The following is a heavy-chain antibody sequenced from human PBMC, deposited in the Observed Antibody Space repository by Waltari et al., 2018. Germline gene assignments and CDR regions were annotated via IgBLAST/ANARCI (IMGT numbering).Heavy chain of an antibody. CDR2: SNPNSGCT. CDR1: GYTFTGYY. V-gene: IGHV1-2*02. J-gene: IGHJ4*02. Sequence: QVQLVQSGAEVKKPGASVKVSCKASGYTFTGYYMHWVRQAPGQGLEWMGWSNPNSGCTNYAQKFQGRVTMTRDTSISTAYMELSRLRSDDTAVYYCARYSEYYYGSGSYNGYFDYWGQGTLVTVSS. CDR3: ARYSEYYYGSGSYNGYFDY. D-gene: IGHD3-10*01.